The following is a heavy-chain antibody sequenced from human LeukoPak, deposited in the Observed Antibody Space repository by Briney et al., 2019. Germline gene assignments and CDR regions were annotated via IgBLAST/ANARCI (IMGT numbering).Heavy chain of an antibody. CDR3: AKAPREYYDFWSGDYYFDY. Sequence: GGSLRLSCAASGFTFSSYAMSWVRQAPGKGLEWVSDISGSGGSTYYADSVKGRFTISRDNSKNTLYLQMNSLRAEDTAVYYCAKAPREYYDFWSGDYYFDYWGQGTLVTVSS. J-gene: IGHJ4*02. CDR1: GFTFSSYA. D-gene: IGHD3-3*01. CDR2: ISGSGGST. V-gene: IGHV3-23*01.